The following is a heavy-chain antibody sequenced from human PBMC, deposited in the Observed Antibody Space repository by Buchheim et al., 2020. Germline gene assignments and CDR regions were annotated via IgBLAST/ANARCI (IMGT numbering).Heavy chain of an antibody. CDR1: GFTFSSYG. CDR2: IWYDGSNK. CDR3: ARDRCSSTSCFNLGD. V-gene: IGHV3-33*01. J-gene: IGHJ4*02. D-gene: IGHD2-2*01. Sequence: QVQLVESGGGVVQPGRSLRLSCAASGFTFSSYGMHWVRQAPGKGLEWVAVIWYDGSNKYYADSVKGRFTISRENSKNTLYLQMNSLRAEDTAVYYCARDRCSSTSCFNLGDWGQGTL.